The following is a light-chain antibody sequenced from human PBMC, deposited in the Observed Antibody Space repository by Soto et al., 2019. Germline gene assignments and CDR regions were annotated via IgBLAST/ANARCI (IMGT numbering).Light chain of an antibody. Sequence: MTQSPATLSATVGDRVTITCRASQSISNRWAWYQQKPGKAPKLLIYAASTLQSGVPSRFSGSGSGTDFTLTISCLQSEDFATYYCQQYYSYPRTFGQGTKVDIK. CDR1: QSISNR. CDR3: QQYYSYPRT. CDR2: AAS. J-gene: IGKJ1*01. V-gene: IGKV1-5*01.